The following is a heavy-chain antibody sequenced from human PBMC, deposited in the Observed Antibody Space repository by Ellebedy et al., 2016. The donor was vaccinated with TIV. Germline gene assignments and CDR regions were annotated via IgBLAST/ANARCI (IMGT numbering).Heavy chain of an antibody. Sequence: SVKVSCXASGGTFSSYAISWVRQAPGQGLEWMGGIIPIFGTANYAQKFQGRVTITADESTSTAYMELSSLRSEDTAVYYCARSIVGARQVGFDPWGQGTLVTVSS. CDR3: ARSIVGARQVGFDP. J-gene: IGHJ5*02. CDR1: GGTFSSYA. V-gene: IGHV1-69*13. D-gene: IGHD1-26*01. CDR2: IIPIFGTA.